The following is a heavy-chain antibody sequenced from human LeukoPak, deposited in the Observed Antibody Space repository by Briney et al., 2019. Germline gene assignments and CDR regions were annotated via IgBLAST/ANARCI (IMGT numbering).Heavy chain of an antibody. CDR3: AREDTVDAFDI. CDR2: ISSSGINK. V-gene: IGHV3-48*03. J-gene: IGHJ3*02. D-gene: IGHD5-18*01. CDR1: RFTFSSYE. Sequence: PGGSLRLSCAASRFTFSSYEMNWVRQAPGEGLEWVSYISSSGINKDYADSVKGRFSISRDNAKNSLYLQMNSLRVEDTGVYYCAREDTVDAFDIWGQGTMVTVSS.